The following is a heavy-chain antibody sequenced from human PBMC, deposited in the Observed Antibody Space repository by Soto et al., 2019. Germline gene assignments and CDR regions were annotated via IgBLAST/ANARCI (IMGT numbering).Heavy chain of an antibody. CDR2: ISYDGSNK. CDR1: GFTFSSYA. J-gene: IGHJ4*02. CDR3: ARDLRADSSSSTIDY. V-gene: IGHV3-30-3*01. Sequence: GGSLRLSCAASGFTFSSYAMHWVRQAPGKGLEWVAVISYDGSNKYYADSVKGRFTISRDNSKNTLYLQMNSLRAEDTAVYYCARDLRADSSSSTIDYWGQGTLVTVSS. D-gene: IGHD6-6*01.